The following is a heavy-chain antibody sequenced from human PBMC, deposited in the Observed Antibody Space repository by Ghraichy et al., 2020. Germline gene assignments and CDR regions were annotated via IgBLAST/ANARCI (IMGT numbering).Heavy chain of an antibody. CDR3: AVAVLTPENPSLYAFDI. Sequence: ASVKDSCKASGYTFTGYYMHWVRQAPGQGLEWMGWINPNSGGTNYAQKFQGRVTMTRDTSISTAYMELSRLRSDDTAVYYCAVAVLTPENPSLYAFDIWGQGTMVTVSS. J-gene: IGHJ3*02. V-gene: IGHV1-2*02. D-gene: IGHD6-19*01. CDR1: GYTFTGYY. CDR2: INPNSGGT.